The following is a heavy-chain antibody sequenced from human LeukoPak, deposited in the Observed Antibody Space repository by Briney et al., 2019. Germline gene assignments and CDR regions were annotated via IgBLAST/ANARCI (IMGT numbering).Heavy chain of an antibody. CDR1: GFTVSSDH. CDR3: ARAPSGGWFDP. CDR2: IYGGGTT. J-gene: IGHJ5*02. V-gene: IGHV3-53*01. D-gene: IGHD1-26*01. Sequence: GGSLRLSCAASGFTVSSDHLSWVRQAAGKGLEWVSVIYGGGTTYYADSVKGRFTISRDNSKNTLYLQMNSLRAEDTAVYYCARAPSGGWFDPWGQGTLVTVSS.